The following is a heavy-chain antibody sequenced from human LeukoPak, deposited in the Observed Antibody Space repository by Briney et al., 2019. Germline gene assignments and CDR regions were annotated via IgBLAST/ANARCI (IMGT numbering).Heavy chain of an antibody. V-gene: IGHV3-21*01. CDR1: GFTFSSYS. CDR2: ISSSSSYI. CDR3: AREVNYCSSTSCSNWFDP. D-gene: IGHD2-2*01. Sequence: GGSLRLSCAASGFTFSSYSMNWVRQAPGKGLEWVSSISSSSSYIYYADSVKGRFTISRDNAKNSLYLQMNSLRAEDTAVYYCAREVNYCSSTSCSNWFDPWGQGTLVTVSS. J-gene: IGHJ5*02.